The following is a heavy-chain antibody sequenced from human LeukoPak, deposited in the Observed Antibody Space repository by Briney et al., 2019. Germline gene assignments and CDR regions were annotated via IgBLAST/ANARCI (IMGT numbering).Heavy chain of an antibody. J-gene: IGHJ4*02. Sequence: GESLRLSCVASGFIFSDFGMNWVRQVPGKGLEWVAFISSRGTSTFYADSVKGRFTISRDNSKNTLYLQMNSLRAEDTAVYYCARGGGYYDSSGYSDYWGQGTLVTVSS. CDR3: ARGGGYYDSSGYSDY. V-gene: IGHV3-21*04. CDR1: GFIFSDFG. D-gene: IGHD3-22*01. CDR2: ISSRGTST.